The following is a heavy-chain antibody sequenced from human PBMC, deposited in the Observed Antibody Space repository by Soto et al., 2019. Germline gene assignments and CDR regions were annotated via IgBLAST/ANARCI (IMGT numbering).Heavy chain of an antibody. D-gene: IGHD5-12*01. CDR3: ASGMQLWLRRINNGYSG. CDR2: IIPMFGTA. Sequence: QVQLVQSGAEVKKPESSVKVSCKAPGGTFSTYAISWVRQAPGQGLEWMGGIIPMFGTANYAQRFQDRVTITADESTITVYMELSRLRSEDTAVYFCASGMQLWLRRINNGYSGWGQGTLVTVSS. J-gene: IGHJ4*02. CDR1: GGTFSTYA. V-gene: IGHV1-69*12.